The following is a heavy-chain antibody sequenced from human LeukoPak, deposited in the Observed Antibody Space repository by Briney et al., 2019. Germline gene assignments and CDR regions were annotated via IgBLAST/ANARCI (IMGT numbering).Heavy chain of an antibody. V-gene: IGHV4-39*01. D-gene: IGHD3-10*01. CDR3: ARQISDYYYYYMDV. CDR2: FYYSGTT. J-gene: IGHJ6*03. Sequence: SETLSLTCIVSGGSISSSNYYWGWFRQPPGKELEWIGTFYYSGTTYYNPSLESRVTIFEDTSKNQFSLMLTSVTAADTAVYYCARQISDYYYYYMDVWGKGTTVTVSS. CDR1: GGSISSSNYY.